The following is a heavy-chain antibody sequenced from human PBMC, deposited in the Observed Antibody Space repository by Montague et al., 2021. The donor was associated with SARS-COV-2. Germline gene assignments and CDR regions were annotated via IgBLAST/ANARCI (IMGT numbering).Heavy chain of an antibody. Sequence: SETLSLTCTVSGGSISNYYWSWIRQPPGRGLEWIGYIYYSGSTDYSPSLKSPVTISLDTSKNQFSLKVTSVTAADTAVYYCARGGGYYNYGLDVWGPGTTVTVSS. CDR2: IYYSGST. J-gene: IGHJ6*02. CDR3: ARGGGYYNYGLDV. D-gene: IGHD3-22*01. CDR1: GGSISNYY. V-gene: IGHV4-59*01.